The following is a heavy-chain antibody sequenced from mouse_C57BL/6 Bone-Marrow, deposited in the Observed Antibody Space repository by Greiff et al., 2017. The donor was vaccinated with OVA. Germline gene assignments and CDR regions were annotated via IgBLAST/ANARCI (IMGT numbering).Heavy chain of an antibody. CDR2: IYPGDGDT. Sequence: QVQLQQSGPELVKPGASVKISCKASGYAFSSSWMNWVKQRPGKGLEWIGRIYPGDGDTNYNGKFKGKATLTADKSSSTAYMQLSSLTSEDSAVYFCARSYGYEVPYAMDYWGQGTSVTVSS. D-gene: IGHD2-2*01. CDR1: GYAFSSSW. CDR3: ARSYGYEVPYAMDY. J-gene: IGHJ4*01. V-gene: IGHV1-82*01.